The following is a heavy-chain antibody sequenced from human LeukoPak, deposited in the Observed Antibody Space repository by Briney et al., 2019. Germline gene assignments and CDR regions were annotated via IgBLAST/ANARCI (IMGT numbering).Heavy chain of an antibody. V-gene: IGHV4-34*01. CDR3: ARGALDGYYDSSGYYYDY. CDR1: GGSFSGYY. D-gene: IGHD3-22*01. CDR2: INHSGST. J-gene: IGHJ4*02. Sequence: SETLSLTCAVYGGSFSGYYWSWIRQPPGKGLEWIGEINHSGSTNYNPSLKSRVTISVDTSKNQFSLKLSSVTAADTAVYYCARGALDGYYDSSGYYYDYWGQGTLVTVSS.